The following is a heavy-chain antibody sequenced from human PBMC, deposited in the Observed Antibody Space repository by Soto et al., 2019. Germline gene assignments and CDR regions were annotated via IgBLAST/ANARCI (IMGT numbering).Heavy chain of an antibody. D-gene: IGHD3-3*01. CDR3: ARSGNHPRYYYGMDV. CDR2: IYPGDSDT. V-gene: IGHV5-51*01. CDR1: GYSFTSYW. J-gene: IGHJ6*02. Sequence: PGESLKISCNGSGYSFTSYWIGWVRQMPGKGLEWMGIIYPGDSDTRYSPSFQGQVTISADKSISTAYLQWSSLKASDTAMYYCARSGNHPRYYYGMDVWGQGTTVTVSS.